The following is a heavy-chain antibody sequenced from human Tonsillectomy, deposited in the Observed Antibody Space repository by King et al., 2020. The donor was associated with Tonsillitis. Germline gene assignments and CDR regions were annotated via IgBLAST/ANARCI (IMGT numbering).Heavy chain of an antibody. Sequence: QLQESGPALVKPSQTLSLTCTVSGGSISSGAYYWSWIRQHPGKGLEWIGYIYYSGSTYYNPSLKSRVTISVDTSKNQFSLRLSSVTAADTAVYYCARDRYYYDSSGYFDAFDIWGQGTMVTVSS. V-gene: IGHV4-31*03. CDR3: ARDRYYYDSSGYFDAFDI. CDR2: IYYSGST. J-gene: IGHJ3*02. CDR1: GGSISSGAYY. D-gene: IGHD3-22*01.